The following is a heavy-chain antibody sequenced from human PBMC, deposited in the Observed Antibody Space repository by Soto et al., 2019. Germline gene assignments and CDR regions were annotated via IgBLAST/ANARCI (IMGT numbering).Heavy chain of an antibody. CDR3: AKDPKCCTIGSHFLDNWLDP. CDR1: GFTFSNYG. J-gene: IGHJ5*02. CDR2: ISYDGSHQ. Sequence: GGSLRLSCAASGFTFSNYGVHWVRQTPGKGLEWVAVISYDGSHQFYTDSVKGRFTISRDNSKNTLYLQMNSLKTEDTAMYYCAKDPKCCTIGSHFLDNWLDPWGQGTMVTVYS. D-gene: IGHD2-8*01. V-gene: IGHV3-30*18.